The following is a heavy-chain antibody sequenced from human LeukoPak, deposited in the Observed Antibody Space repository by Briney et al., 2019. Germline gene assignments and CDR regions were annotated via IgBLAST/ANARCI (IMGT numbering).Heavy chain of an antibody. Sequence: GGSLRLSCAASGFSFSSYPMQRVRQAPGKGLEWVAIISYDGSNKYYADSVKGRFTISRDNSKNTLYLQMNSLGVDDTAVYYCGRDPGIAAVGPLDRWGQGTQVTVAS. V-gene: IGHV3-30-3*01. CDR2: ISYDGSNK. J-gene: IGHJ4*02. CDR3: GRDPGIAAVGPLDR. CDR1: GFSFSSYP. D-gene: IGHD6-13*01.